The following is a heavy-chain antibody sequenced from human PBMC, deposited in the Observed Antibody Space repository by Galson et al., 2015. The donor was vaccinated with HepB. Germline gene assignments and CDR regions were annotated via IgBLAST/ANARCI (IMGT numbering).Heavy chain of an antibody. CDR3: ATGYCSSPICQGDYYGMDV. D-gene: IGHD2-2*01. V-gene: IGHV1-3*01. J-gene: IGHJ6*02. Sequence: SVKVSCKASGYTFTSYAMHWVRQAPGQRLEWMGWINAGNGNTKYSQKFQGRVTITRDTSASTAYMELSSLRSEDTAVYYCATGYCSSPICQGDYYGMDVWGQGTTVTVSS. CDR1: GYTFTSYA. CDR2: INAGNGNT.